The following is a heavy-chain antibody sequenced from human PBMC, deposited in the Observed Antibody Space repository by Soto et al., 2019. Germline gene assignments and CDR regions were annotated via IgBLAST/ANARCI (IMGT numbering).Heavy chain of an antibody. J-gene: IGHJ4*02. Sequence: ASVKVSCKASGYTFTSYGMHWVRQAPGQRLEWMGHINAGNGYTQYSQRFQGRVVITRDTSASTGYMELSNLRSEDTAVYYCAVVGYYYGSEISWYDYWGQGTLVTVSS. CDR2: INAGNGYT. V-gene: IGHV1-3*01. CDR3: AVVGYYYGSEISWYDY. D-gene: IGHD3-10*01. CDR1: GYTFTSYG.